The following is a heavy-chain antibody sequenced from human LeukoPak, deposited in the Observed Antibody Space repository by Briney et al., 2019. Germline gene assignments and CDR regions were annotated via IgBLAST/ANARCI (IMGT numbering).Heavy chain of an antibody. D-gene: IGHD6-6*01. J-gene: IGHJ6*03. Sequence: PSETLSLTCTVSGGSISSYYWSWIRQPPGKGLEWIGYIYYSGSTNYNPSLKSRVTISVDTSKNQFSLKLSSVTAADTAVYYCARARVRSTYGDYYYYMDVWGKGTTVTVSS. CDR3: ARARVRSTYGDYYYYMDV. V-gene: IGHV4-59*01. CDR2: IYYSGST. CDR1: GGSISSYY.